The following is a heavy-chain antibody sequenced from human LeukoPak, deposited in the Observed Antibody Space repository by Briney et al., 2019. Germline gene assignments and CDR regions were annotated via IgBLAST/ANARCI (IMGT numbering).Heavy chain of an antibody. Sequence: SETLSLTCAVYGGSFSGYHWSWIRQPPGKGLEWIGEINHSGSTNYNPSLKSRVTISVDTSKNQFSLKLSSVTAADTAVYYCARSPGYSYARDDYWGQGTLVTVSS. D-gene: IGHD5-18*01. CDR1: GGSFSGYH. J-gene: IGHJ4*02. CDR3: ARSPGYSYARDDY. CDR2: INHSGST. V-gene: IGHV4-34*01.